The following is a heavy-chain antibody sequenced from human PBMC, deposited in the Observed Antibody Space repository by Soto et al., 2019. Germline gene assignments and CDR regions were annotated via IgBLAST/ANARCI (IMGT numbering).Heavy chain of an antibody. CDR1: GGTFSSYT. CDR3: ARDGDSSSWYLDY. J-gene: IGHJ4*02. V-gene: IGHV1-69*08. CDR2: IIPILGIA. D-gene: IGHD6-13*01. Sequence: QVQLVQSGAEVKKPGSSVKVSCKASGGTFSSYTISWVRQAPGQGLEWMGRIIPILGIANYAQKFQGRVTITADKXTGTAYMERSSLRSEDTAVYYCARDGDSSSWYLDYWGQGTLVTVSS.